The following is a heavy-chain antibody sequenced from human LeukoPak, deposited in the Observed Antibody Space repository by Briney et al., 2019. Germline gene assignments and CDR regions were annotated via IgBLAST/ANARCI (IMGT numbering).Heavy chain of an antibody. CDR1: GFSFSTYK. Sequence: GGSLRLSCAASGFSFSTYKMTWVRQAPGKGLEWVSSIFTGSGDFFYADSVKGRFAISRDDAKDSLYLHMNSLRAEDTALYYCARGAHSSSWYENYWGQGTQVTVSS. V-gene: IGHV3-21*04. CDR3: ARGAHSSSWYENY. J-gene: IGHJ4*02. CDR2: IFTGSGDF. D-gene: IGHD6-13*01.